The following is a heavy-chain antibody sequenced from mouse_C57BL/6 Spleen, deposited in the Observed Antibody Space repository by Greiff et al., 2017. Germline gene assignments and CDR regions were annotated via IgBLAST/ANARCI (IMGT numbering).Heavy chain of an antibody. J-gene: IGHJ4*01. CDR2: INPYNGDT. V-gene: IGHV1-20*01. CDR1: GYSFTGYF. Sequence: EVQLQESGPELVKPGDSVKISCKASGYSFTGYFMNWVMQSHGKSLEWIGRINPYNGDTFYNQKFKGKATLTVDKSSSTAHMELRSLTSEDSAVYYCAKRGDYYAMDYWGQGTSVTVSS. CDR3: AKRGDYYAMDY.